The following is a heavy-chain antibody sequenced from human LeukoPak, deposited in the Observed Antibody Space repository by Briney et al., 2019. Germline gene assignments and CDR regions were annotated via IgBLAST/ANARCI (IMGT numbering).Heavy chain of an antibody. CDR1: GDSVSSNSAA. D-gene: IGHD6-13*01. J-gene: IGHJ4*02. CDR3: ARARGYLEN. Sequence: SQTLSLTCAISGDSVSSNSAAWNWIRQSPSRGLEWLGRTYYRSKWYSEYAVSVKSRVTIKPDTSKNQFTLQLKSATPEDTAVYYCARARGYLENWGQGTLVTVSS. CDR2: TYYRSKWYS. V-gene: IGHV6-1*01.